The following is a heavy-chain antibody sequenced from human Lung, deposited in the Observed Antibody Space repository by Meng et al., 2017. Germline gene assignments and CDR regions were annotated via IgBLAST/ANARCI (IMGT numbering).Heavy chain of an antibody. CDR1: GGSFSDYY. Sequence: VPLQQWGAGLLKPSETLSLTCVVSGGSFSDYYWSWIRRPPGKGLEWIGEINHSGSTNYNPSLESRATISVDTSQNNLSLKLSSVTAADSAVYYCARGPTTMAHDFDYWGQGTLVTVSS. D-gene: IGHD4-11*01. CDR3: ARGPTTMAHDFDY. CDR2: INHSGST. V-gene: IGHV4-34*01. J-gene: IGHJ4*02.